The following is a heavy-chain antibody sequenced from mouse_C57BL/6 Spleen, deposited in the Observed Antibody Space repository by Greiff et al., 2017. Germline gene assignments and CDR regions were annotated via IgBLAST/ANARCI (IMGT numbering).Heavy chain of an antibody. Sequence: VQLQQSGAELVKPGASVKISCKASGYAFSSYWMNWVKQRPGKGLEWIGQIYPGGGDTNYNGKFKGKATLTADKSSSTAYMQLSSLTSEDSAVYFGTSNWDEGCAYWGQGTLVTVSA. J-gene: IGHJ3*01. CDR1: GYAFSSYW. CDR3: TSNWDEGCAY. CDR2: IYPGGGDT. D-gene: IGHD4-1*01. V-gene: IGHV1-80*01.